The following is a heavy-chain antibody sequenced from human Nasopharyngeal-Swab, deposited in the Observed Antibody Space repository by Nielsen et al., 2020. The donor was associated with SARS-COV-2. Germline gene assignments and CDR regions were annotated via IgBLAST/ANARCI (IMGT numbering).Heavy chain of an antibody. CDR1: GGSISSSSYY. J-gene: IGHJ3*02. Sequence: SETLSLTCTVSGGSISSSSYYWGWIRQPPGKGLEWIGSIYYSGSTYYNPSLKSRVTISVDTSKNQFSLKLSSVTAADTAVYYCARRDIRITIFGVVHDAFDIWGQGTMVTVSS. D-gene: IGHD3-3*01. V-gene: IGHV4-39*07. CDR3: ARRDIRITIFGVVHDAFDI. CDR2: IYYSGST.